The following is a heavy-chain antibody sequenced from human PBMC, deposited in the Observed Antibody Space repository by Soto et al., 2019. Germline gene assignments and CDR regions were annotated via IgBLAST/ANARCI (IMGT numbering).Heavy chain of an antibody. Sequence: ASVKVSCKASGYSFTNYNMHWVRQAPGQGLEWMGIINPSGGRTTYTHKLQGRVTMTTDTSTSTAYMELRSLRSDDTAVYYCAVDNVLRYFDRPRYWGQGTLVTVSS. CDR2: INPSGGRT. V-gene: IGHV1-46*01. D-gene: IGHD3-9*01. CDR3: AVDNVLRYFDRPRY. J-gene: IGHJ4*02. CDR1: GYSFTNYN.